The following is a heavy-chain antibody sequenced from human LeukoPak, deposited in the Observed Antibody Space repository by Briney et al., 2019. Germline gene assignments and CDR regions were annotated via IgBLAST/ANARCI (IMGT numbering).Heavy chain of an antibody. CDR2: IYHSGST. J-gene: IGHJ6*02. V-gene: IGHV4-30-2*01. Sequence: PSQTLSLTCAVSGGSISSGGYSWSWIRQPPGKGLEWIGYIYHSGSTYYNPSLKSRVTISVDRSKNQFSLKLSSVTAADTAVYYCARVKKDSSGYYYYYYGMDVGGQGTTVTVSS. CDR3: ARVKKDSSGYYYYYYGMDV. CDR1: GGSISSGGYS. D-gene: IGHD3-22*01.